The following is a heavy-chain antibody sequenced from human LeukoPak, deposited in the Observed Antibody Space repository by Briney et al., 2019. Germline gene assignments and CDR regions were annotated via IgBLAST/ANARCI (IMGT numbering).Heavy chain of an antibody. D-gene: IGHD7-27*01. CDR1: GFTFRNYW. Sequence: TGGSLRLSCAASGFTFRNYWMGWVRQAPGKGLEWVANTKPDGSAEYYADSVRGRFTTSRDNANNFLYLQMNSLRAEDTAVYYCAKINGDGVDYWGQGTLVTVSS. V-gene: IGHV3-7*01. J-gene: IGHJ4*02. CDR2: TKPDGSAE. CDR3: AKINGDGVDY.